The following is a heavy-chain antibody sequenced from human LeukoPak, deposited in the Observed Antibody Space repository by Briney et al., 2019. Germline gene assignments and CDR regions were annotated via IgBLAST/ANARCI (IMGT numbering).Heavy chain of an antibody. CDR3: AKGYDILTGYYTAFDI. D-gene: IGHD3-9*01. Sequence: GSLRLSCAASGFTFSSYAMSWVRQAPGKGLEWVSAISGSGGSTYYADSVKGRFTVSRDNSKNTLYLQMNSLGAEDTAVYYCAKGYDILTGYYTAFDIWGQGTMVTVSS. J-gene: IGHJ3*02. CDR1: GFTFSSYA. CDR2: ISGSGGST. V-gene: IGHV3-23*01.